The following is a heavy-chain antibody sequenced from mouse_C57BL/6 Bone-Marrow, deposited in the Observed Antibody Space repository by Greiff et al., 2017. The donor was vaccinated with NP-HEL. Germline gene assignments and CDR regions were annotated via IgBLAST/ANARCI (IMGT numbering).Heavy chain of an antibody. V-gene: IGHV3-5*01. CDR2: IYYSGTI. CDR1: GISITTGNYR. J-gene: IGHJ4*01. D-gene: IGHD2-2*01. CDR3: AREGYAYYAMDY. Sequence: EVQGVESGPGLVKPSQTVFLTCTVTGISITTGNYRWSWIRQFPGNKLEWIGYIYYSGTITYNPSLTSRTTITRDTTKNQFLLVMNSLTAEDTATYYCAREGYAYYAMDYWGQGTSVTVSS.